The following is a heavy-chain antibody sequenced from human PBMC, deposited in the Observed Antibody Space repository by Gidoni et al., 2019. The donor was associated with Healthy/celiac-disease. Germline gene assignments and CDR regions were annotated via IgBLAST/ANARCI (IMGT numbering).Heavy chain of an antibody. CDR3: ARAGGWGAFDI. CDR2: INHSGST. Sequence: QVQLQQWGAGLLKPSETLSLTCAVYGGSFSGYYWSWIRQPPGKGLEWIGEINHSGSTNYNPFLKSRVTISVDTSKNQFSLKLSSVTAADTAVYYCARAGGWGAFDIWGQGTMVTVSS. CDR1: GGSFSGYY. V-gene: IGHV4-34*01. J-gene: IGHJ3*02. D-gene: IGHD6-19*01.